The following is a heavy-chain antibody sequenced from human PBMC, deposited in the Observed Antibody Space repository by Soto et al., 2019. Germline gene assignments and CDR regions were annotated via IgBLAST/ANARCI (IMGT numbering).Heavy chain of an antibody. Sequence: GESLKISCKGSGYSFTTYWIAWVRQMPGKGLEWVGIIYPGDSDTRYSPSFEGHVTISVDKSISTAFLQWNSLKASDNAIYYCARHSTSATKDYWGQGTLXT. D-gene: IGHD1-1*01. J-gene: IGHJ4*01. V-gene: IGHV5-51*01. CDR2: IYPGDSDT. CDR3: ARHSTSATKDY. CDR1: GYSFTTYW.